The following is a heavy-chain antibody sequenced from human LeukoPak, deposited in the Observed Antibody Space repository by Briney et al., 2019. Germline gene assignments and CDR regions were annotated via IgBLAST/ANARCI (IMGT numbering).Heavy chain of an antibody. CDR2: ISAYNGNT. V-gene: IGHV1-18*01. Sequence: GASVKVSCKASGYTFTSYGISWVRQAPGQGLEWMGWISAYNGNTNYAQKLQGRVTMTTDTSTSTAYMELRSLRSDDTAVYYCARMYSSGWYGEYYFDYWGQGTLVTVSS. CDR1: GYTFTSYG. J-gene: IGHJ4*02. CDR3: ARMYSSGWYGEYYFDY. D-gene: IGHD6-19*01.